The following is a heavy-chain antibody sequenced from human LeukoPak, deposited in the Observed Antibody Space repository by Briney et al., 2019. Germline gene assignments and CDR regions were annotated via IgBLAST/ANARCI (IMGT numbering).Heavy chain of an antibody. CDR1: GFTFSSYE. V-gene: IGHV3-48*03. CDR3: ARSLFYSTSSG. Sequence: PWGSLSLSCAASGFTFSSYEMNWVCQAPGKGLEWVSYISSSGSSRTTYYADPVRGRFTVSRDNAKNSLYLQMNSLRAEDTAVYYCARSLFYSTSSGWGLDT. CDR2: ISSSGSSRTT. J-gene: IGHJ1*01. D-gene: IGHD6-6*01.